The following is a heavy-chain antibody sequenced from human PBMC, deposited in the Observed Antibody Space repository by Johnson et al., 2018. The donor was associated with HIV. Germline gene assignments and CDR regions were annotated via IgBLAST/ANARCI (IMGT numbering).Heavy chain of an antibody. Sequence: VQLVESGGGVVRPGGSLRLSCAASGFTFSDYYMSWIRQAPGKGLEWVSYISSRGSTIYYADSVKGRFTISRDNSKNTLYLQMNSLRAEDTAVYYCARALTTDAFDIWGQGTMVTVSS. CDR1: GFTFSDYY. D-gene: IGHD4-17*01. CDR3: ARALTTDAFDI. J-gene: IGHJ3*02. CDR2: ISSRGSTI. V-gene: IGHV3-11*04.